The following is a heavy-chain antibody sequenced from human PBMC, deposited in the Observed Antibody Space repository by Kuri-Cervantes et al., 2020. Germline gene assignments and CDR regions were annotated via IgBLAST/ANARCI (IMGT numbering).Heavy chain of an antibody. D-gene: IGHD6-6*01. CDR3: ARDHSSSPGYYYYYMDV. CDR1: GFTFSSYG. V-gene: IGHV3-23*01. J-gene: IGHJ6*03. Sequence: GGSLRLSCAASGFTFSSYGMSWVRQAPGKGLEWVSGISGSGGSTYYADSVKGRFTVSRDNSKNTLYVQMNSLRAEDTAVYYCARDHSSSPGYYYYYMDVWGKGTTVTVSS. CDR2: ISGSGGST.